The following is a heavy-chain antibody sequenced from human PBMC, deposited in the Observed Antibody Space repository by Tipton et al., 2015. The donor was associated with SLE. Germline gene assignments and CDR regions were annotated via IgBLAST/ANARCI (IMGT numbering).Heavy chain of an antibody. CDR2: VSYLGST. J-gene: IGHJ6*03. CDR3: ARSSATGFYYMDV. CDR1: GGFISSSSYY. V-gene: IGHV4-39*07. D-gene: IGHD3-10*01. Sequence: TLSLTCTVSGGFISSSSYYWGWIRQPPGKGLEWIGSVSYLGSTSYNATLKSRVTISIDTSKNEFSLKLSSVTAADTAVYYCARSSATGFYYMDVWGKGTTVTVSS.